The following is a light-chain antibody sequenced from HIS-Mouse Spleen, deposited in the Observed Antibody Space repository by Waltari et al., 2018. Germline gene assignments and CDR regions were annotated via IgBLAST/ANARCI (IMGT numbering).Light chain of an antibody. V-gene: IGLV3-21*03. CDR2: DVS. CDR3: QVWDSSSDHVV. CDR1: NIGSKS. J-gene: IGLJ2*01. Sequence: SYVLTQPPSVSVAPGKTARITFGGNNIGSKSVHWYQQKPGQAPVLVVYDVSDRPSGIPERFSGSNSGNTATLTISRVEAGDEADYYCQVWDSSSDHVVFGGGTKLTVL.